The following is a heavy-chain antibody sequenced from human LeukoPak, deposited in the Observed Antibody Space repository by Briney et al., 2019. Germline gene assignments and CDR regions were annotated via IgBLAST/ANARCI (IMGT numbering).Heavy chain of an antibody. CDR1: GFTFSSYA. V-gene: IGHV3-23*01. J-gene: IGHJ4*02. CDR3: AKVRRDGYNLYYFDY. Sequence: PGGSLRLSCAASGFTFSSYAMSWVRQAPGKGLEWVSAISGSGDSTYYADSVKGRFTTSRDNSKSTLYLQMNSLRAEDTALYYCAKVRRDGYNLYYFDYWGQGTLVTVSS. CDR2: ISGSGDST. D-gene: IGHD5-24*01.